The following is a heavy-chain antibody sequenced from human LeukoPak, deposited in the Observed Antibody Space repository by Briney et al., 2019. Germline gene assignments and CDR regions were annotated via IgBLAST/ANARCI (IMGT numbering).Heavy chain of an antibody. V-gene: IGHV4-34*01. Sequence: SETLSLTCAVYGGSFSGYYWSWIRQPPGKGLEWIGEINHSGSTNYNPSLKSRVTISVDTSKNQFSLKLSSVTAADTAVYYCASLGYCSSTSCYKGDYWGQGTLVTVSS. CDR1: GGSFSGYY. J-gene: IGHJ4*02. CDR2: INHSGST. D-gene: IGHD2-2*02. CDR3: ASLGYCSSTSCYKGDY.